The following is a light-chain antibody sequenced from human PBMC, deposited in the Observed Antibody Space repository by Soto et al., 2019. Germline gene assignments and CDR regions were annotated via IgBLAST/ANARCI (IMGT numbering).Light chain of an antibody. CDR2: DVN. Sequence: LTQPPSVPWSPGQSVAISCTGTSSDVGNSNGVSWYHQPPGTAPKLIIYDVNNRPSGVPDRFSGSKSGNTASLTISGLQAEDEGDYYCSSYTSSSTYVFGTGTKVTVL. J-gene: IGLJ1*01. V-gene: IGLV2-18*02. CDR3: SSYTSSSTYV. CDR1: SSDVGNSNG.